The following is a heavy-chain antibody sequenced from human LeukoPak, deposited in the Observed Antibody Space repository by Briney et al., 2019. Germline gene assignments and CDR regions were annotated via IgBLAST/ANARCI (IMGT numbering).Heavy chain of an antibody. CDR3: ARVESWEHSGSSQDAFDI. J-gene: IGHJ3*02. CDR2: INPSGGST. CDR1: GYTFTNYY. V-gene: IGHV1-46*01. D-gene: IGHD1-26*01. Sequence: ASVTVSCKASGYTFTNYYIHWVRQAPGQGLEWMGVINPSGGSTSYAQMFQGRVTMTRDRSTNTLYMELSSLRSADTAVYYCARVESWEHSGSSQDAFDIWGQGTMVTVSS.